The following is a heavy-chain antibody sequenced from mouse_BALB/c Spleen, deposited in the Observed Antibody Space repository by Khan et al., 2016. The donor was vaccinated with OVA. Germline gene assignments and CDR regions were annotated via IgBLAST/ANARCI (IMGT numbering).Heavy chain of an antibody. CDR3: ARGYFGNYEFAY. CDR1: GYTFTNYW. Sequence: QVQLKESGAELVKPGASVKLSCKTSGYTFTNYWIQWVKQRPGQGLGWIGQIFPGTGTTYYNENFKAKATLTLDTSSSTAYMQLSRLTSEDSAVYCCARGYFGNYEFAYWGQGTLVTVSA. V-gene: IGHV1S132*01. J-gene: IGHJ3*01. CDR2: IFPGTGTT. D-gene: IGHD2-1*01.